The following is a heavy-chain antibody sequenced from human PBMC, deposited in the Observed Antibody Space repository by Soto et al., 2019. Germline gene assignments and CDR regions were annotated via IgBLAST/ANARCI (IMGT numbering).Heavy chain of an antibody. J-gene: IGHJ4*02. CDR3: ATGFPQWELLQY. V-gene: IGHV1-24*01. CDR2: FDPEEGNT. D-gene: IGHD1-26*01. Sequence: QVQLVQSGAEVKKPGASVKVSCKVSGYTLSELFVHWVRQAPGKGLEWRGGFDPEEGNTIYAQNFRGRVTMTDDTSTDTAHMELSSLRSEDTAVYYCATGFPQWELLQYWGQGTLLTVSS. CDR1: GYTLSELF.